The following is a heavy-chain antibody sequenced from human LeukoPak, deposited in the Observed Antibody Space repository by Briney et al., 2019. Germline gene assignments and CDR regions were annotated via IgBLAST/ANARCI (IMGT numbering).Heavy chain of an antibody. CDR1: GFPFNTYS. CDR3: AKGGSHFQH. V-gene: IGHV3-21*06. J-gene: IGHJ1*01. CDR2: ISNDNNYI. D-gene: IGHD2-15*01. Sequence: GGSLRLSCAASGFPFNTYSMNWVRQAPGQGPEWVSSISNDNNYIYYAESVKGRFTISRDYAKSSLFLQMNSLRVEDTAVYYCAKGGSHFQHWGQGTLVTVSS.